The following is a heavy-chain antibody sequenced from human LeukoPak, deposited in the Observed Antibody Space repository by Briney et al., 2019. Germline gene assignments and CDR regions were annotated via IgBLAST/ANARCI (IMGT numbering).Heavy chain of an antibody. CDR1: GFTFTTYS. Sequence: GGSLRLSCEASGFTFTTYSMTWVRQAPGKGLEWVSIISSGSSAIFSADALKGRFTISRDDAKNLLYLDMNSLRAEDTAVYYCARDRYSGSYPLDVWGKGTTVTVSS. J-gene: IGHJ6*04. CDR2: ISSGSSAI. CDR3: ARDRYSGSYPLDV. V-gene: IGHV3-21*01. D-gene: IGHD1-26*01.